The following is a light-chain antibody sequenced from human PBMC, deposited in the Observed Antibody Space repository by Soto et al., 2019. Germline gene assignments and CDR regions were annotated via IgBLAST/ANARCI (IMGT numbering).Light chain of an antibody. Sequence: IVLTQSPGTLALTPGGRAPLSCRASQSVSDNQLAWYQQKTSQAPRLLIHGASMRAAGIPERFSGSGSGTVFTLTISILEPEYFAVYYCQQYDSSPTFGQGTKVDIK. CDR1: QSVSDNQ. J-gene: IGKJ1*01. V-gene: IGKV3-20*01. CDR2: GAS. CDR3: QQYDSSPT.